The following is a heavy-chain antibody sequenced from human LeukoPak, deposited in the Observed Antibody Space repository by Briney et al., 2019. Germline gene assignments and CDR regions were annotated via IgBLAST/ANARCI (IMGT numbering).Heavy chain of an antibody. V-gene: IGHV4-59*01. CDR3: ARVSLSSGWLD. Sequence: SETLSLTCTVPGGSISSYYWSWIRQPPGKGLEWIGYIYYSGSTNYSPSLKSRVTISVDKSKNQFSLKLSTVTAADTAVYYCARVSLSSGWLDWGQGTLVTVSS. CDR1: GGSISSYY. J-gene: IGHJ4*02. D-gene: IGHD6-19*01. CDR2: IYYSGST.